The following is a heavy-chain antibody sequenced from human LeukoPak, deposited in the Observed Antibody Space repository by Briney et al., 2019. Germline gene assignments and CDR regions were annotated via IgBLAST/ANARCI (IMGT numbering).Heavy chain of an antibody. Sequence: ASVKVSCKASGGTFSSYAISWVRQAPGQGLEWMGRIIPILGIANYAQKFQGRVTITADKSTSTAYMELSSLRSEDTAVYYCARDRRYCSSTSCPILVYYYYMDVWGKGTTVTVSS. CDR1: GGTFSSYA. V-gene: IGHV1-69*04. D-gene: IGHD2-2*01. CDR2: IIPILGIA. J-gene: IGHJ6*03. CDR3: ARDRRYCSSTSCPILVYYYYMDV.